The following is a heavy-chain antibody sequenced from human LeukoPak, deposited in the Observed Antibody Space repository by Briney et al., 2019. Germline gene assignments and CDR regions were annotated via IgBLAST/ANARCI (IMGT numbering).Heavy chain of an antibody. CDR2: INHSGST. CDR1: GGSFSGYY. D-gene: IGHD3-10*01. V-gene: IGHV4-34*01. CDR3: ARVWFGELLYLYFDY. Sequence: PSETLSLTCAVYGGSFSGYYWSWIRQPPGKGLEWIGEINHSGSTNYNPSLKSRVTISVDTSKNQFSLKLSSVTAADTAVYYCARVWFGELLYLYFDYWGQGTLVTVSS. J-gene: IGHJ4*02.